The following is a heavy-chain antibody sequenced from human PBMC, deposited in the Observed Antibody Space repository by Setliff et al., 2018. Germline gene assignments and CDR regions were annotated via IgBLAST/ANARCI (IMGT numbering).Heavy chain of an antibody. Sequence: ASVKVSCKASGYTFTGYYMHWVRQAPGQGLEWMGWINPNSGGTNYAQKFQGRVTMTRDTSISTAYMELSRLRSDDTAVYYCARVAGAKVNYMDVWGKGTTVTVSS. CDR3: ARVAGAKVNYMDV. CDR1: GYTFTGYY. D-gene: IGHD1-26*01. J-gene: IGHJ6*03. V-gene: IGHV1-2*02. CDR2: INPNSGGT.